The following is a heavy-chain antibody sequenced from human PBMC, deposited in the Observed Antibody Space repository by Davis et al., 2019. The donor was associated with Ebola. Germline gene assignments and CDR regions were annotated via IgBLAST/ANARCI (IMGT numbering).Heavy chain of an antibody. CDR1: GGTFSSYA. Sequence: AASVKVSCKASGGTFSSYAISWVRQAPGQGLEWMGRIIPILGIANYAQKFQGRVTITADESTSTAYMELSSLRSEDTAVYYCARDWRGNLVFDYWGQGTLVTVSS. V-gene: IGHV1-69*04. D-gene: IGHD3-10*01. CDR2: IIPILGIA. J-gene: IGHJ4*02. CDR3: ARDWRGNLVFDY.